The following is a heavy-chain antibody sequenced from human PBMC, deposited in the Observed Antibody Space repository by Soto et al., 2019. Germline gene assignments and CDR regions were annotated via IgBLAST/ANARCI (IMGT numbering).Heavy chain of an antibody. D-gene: IGHD3-22*01. J-gene: IGHJ6*02. CDR3: VSPEGRTSGNSLFGNMDV. CDR2: ISYSGKT. CDR1: GASISSNTYF. V-gene: IGHV4-39*01. Sequence: ASETLSLTCAVSGASISSNTYFWGWIRQPPGKGLEWIGTISYSGKTYYNPSLESRVTISVDTSTNQFSLNLNSVTAADTAVYYCVSPEGRTSGNSLFGNMDVWGQGTAVTVSS.